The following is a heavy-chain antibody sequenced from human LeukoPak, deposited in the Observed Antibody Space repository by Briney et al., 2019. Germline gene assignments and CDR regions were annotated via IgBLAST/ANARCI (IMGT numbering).Heavy chain of an antibody. CDR1: GGTFSSYA. D-gene: IGHD3-22*01. CDR3: ASPLDYYDSSGYHY. V-gene: IGHV1-69*05. CDR2: IIPIFGTA. Sequence: SVKVSCKASGGTFSSYAISWVRQAPGQGLEWMGGIIPIFGTANYAQKFQGRVTITTDESTSTAYMELSSLRSEDTAVYYCASPLDYYDSSGYHYWGQGTLVTASS. J-gene: IGHJ4*02.